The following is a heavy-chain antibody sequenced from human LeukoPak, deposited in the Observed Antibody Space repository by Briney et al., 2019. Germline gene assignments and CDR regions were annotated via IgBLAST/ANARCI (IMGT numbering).Heavy chain of an antibody. CDR3: ARADLGSCSGGSCYGHY. CDR2: IYHSGNT. V-gene: IGHV4-38-2*02. Sequence: SETLSLTCTVSGYSISSGYFWGWIRQPPGKGLEWIGSIYHSGNTYYNPSLKSRVTMSVDTSKNQFSLKLSSVTAADTAVYYCARADLGSCSGGSCYGHYWGQGTLVTVSS. D-gene: IGHD2-15*01. J-gene: IGHJ4*02. CDR1: GYSISSGYF.